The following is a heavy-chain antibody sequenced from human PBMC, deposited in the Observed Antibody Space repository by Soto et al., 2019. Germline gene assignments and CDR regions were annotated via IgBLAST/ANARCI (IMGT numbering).Heavy chain of an antibody. CDR2: INAGNGNT. V-gene: IGHV1-3*01. D-gene: IGHD6-19*01. J-gene: IGHJ4*02. Sequence: ASVKVSCKASGYTFTSYAMHWVRQAPGQRLERMGWINAGNGNTKYSQKFQGRVTITRDTSASTAYMELSSLRSEDTAVYYCARDPDSSGWYGVLDYWGQGTLVTVSS. CDR3: ARDPDSSGWYGVLDY. CDR1: GYTFTSYA.